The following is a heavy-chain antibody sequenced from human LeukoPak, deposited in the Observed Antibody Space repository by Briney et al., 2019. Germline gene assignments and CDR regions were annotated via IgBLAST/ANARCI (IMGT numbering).Heavy chain of an antibody. CDR1: GGSFSGYY. CDR3: ARRPTGPYSGSYYFDY. V-gene: IGHV4-34*01. CDR2: INHSGST. J-gene: IGHJ4*02. D-gene: IGHD1-26*01. Sequence: PSETLSLTCAVYGGSFSGYYWSWIRQPPGKVLEWIGEINHSGSTNYNPSLKSRVTISVDPSRNQFSLKLSSVTAADTAVYYCARRPTGPYSGSYYFDYWGQGTLVTVSS.